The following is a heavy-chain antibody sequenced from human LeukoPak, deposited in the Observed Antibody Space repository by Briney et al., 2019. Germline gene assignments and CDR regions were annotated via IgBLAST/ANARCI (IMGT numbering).Heavy chain of an antibody. CDR3: ARDPRGIVGANHNWFDP. D-gene: IGHD1-26*01. CDR2: IYASGST. V-gene: IGHV4-4*07. J-gene: IGHJ5*02. CDR1: AGSISSYY. Sequence: PSETLSLTWPVDAGSISSYYWSWIRQPAGKGLEWIGRIYASGSTNYNPSLKSRVTMRVDTSKSQFSLKLISVTTVDTAVYYCARDPRGIVGANHNWFDPWGQGTLVTVSS.